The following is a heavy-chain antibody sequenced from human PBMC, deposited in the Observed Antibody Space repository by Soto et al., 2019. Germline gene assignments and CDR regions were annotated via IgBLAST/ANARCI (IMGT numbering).Heavy chain of an antibody. J-gene: IGHJ4*02. D-gene: IGHD6-13*01. V-gene: IGHV4-59*02. CDR3: ATSYGNAWYPY. CDR2: MHYTGFS. CDR1: GDSVTSHY. Sequence: SETLSLTCSFSGDSVTSHYLTWIRQSPEKGLEWIGYMHYTGFSHYNPSLKSRLTISVDKSKNQFTLQLTSVTVADTAVYYFATSYGNAWYPYWGQGTQVTVSS.